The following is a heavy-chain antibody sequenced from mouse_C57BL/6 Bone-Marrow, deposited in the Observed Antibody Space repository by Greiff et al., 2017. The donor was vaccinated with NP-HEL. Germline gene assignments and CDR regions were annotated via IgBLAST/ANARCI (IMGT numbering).Heavy chain of an antibody. Sequence: EVKLVESGGGLVQSGRSLRLSCATSGFTFSDFYMEWVRQAPGKGLEWIAASRNKANDYTTEYSASVKGRFIVSRDTSQSILYLQMNALRAYDTAIYYCARDARRDFDYWGQGTTLTVSS. CDR3: ARDARRDFDY. J-gene: IGHJ2*01. CDR2: SRNKANDYTT. V-gene: IGHV7-1*01. CDR1: GFTFSDFY.